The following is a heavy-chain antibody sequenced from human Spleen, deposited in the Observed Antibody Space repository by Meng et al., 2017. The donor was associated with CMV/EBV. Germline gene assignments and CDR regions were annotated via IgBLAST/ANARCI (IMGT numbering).Heavy chain of an antibody. CDR1: AYTFSDYY. CDR2: SSPNSGAT. CDR3: VSEANDNSSNFCS. D-gene: IGHD4-11*01. Sequence: ASVKVSCKASAYTFSDYYIHWVRQAPGQRPEWMGWSSPNSGATLSAQRLQGRVTLTRDTSISTAYMELRRLTSNDTAVYYCVSEANDNSSNFCSWGQGTLVTVSS. J-gene: IGHJ4*02. V-gene: IGHV1-2*02.